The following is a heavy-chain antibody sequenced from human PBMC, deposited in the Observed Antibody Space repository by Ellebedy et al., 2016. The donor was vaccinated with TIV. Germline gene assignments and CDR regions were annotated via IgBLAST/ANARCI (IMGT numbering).Heavy chain of an antibody. V-gene: IGHV3-21*01. Sequence: GESLKISCAASGFTFSSYSMNWVRQAPGKGLEWVSSISSSSSYIYYADSVKGRFTISRDNAKNSLYLQMNSLRAEDTAVYYCARDPQYYFDYWGQGTLVTVS. CDR3: ARDPQYYFDY. J-gene: IGHJ4*02. CDR1: GFTFSSYS. CDR2: ISSSSSYI.